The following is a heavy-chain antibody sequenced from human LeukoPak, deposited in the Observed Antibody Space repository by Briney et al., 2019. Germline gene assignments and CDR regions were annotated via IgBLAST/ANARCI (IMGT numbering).Heavy chain of an antibody. CDR1: GFTFGKYS. CDR2: ISSSSSYI. V-gene: IGHV3-21*01. CDR3: TRDMGGTYFDY. Sequence: GGSLRLSCAASGFTFGKYSMNWVRQVPGKGLEWVSCISSSSSYIYYADSVKGRFTISRDNAKNSLYLQMNSLRAEDTAVYYCTRDMGGTYFDYWGQGTLVTVSS. J-gene: IGHJ4*02. D-gene: IGHD1-26*01.